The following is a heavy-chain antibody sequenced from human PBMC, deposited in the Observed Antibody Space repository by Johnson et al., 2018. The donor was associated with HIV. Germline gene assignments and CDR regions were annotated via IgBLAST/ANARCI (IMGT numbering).Heavy chain of an antibody. CDR3: AKGIRNSPSNDAFDI. D-gene: IGHD2-2*01. CDR1: GFSFRSYA. J-gene: IGHJ3*02. CDR2: IPYDGSNK. V-gene: IGHV3-30*02. Sequence: QVQLVESGGGVVQPGGSLRLSCAASGFSFRSYAIHWVRQAPGKGPEWVAFIPYDGSNKYYADSVKGRFTISRDNSENMVYLQMNSLRGEDTSVYYCAKGIRNSPSNDAFDIWGQGTMVTVSS.